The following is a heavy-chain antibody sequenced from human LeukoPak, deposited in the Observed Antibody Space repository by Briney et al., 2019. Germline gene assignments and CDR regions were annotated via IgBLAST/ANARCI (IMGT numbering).Heavy chain of an antibody. CDR1: GFSLRTRGRG. V-gene: IGHV2-70*01. CDR3: ARINSYYDSSGKEAFDI. J-gene: IGHJ3*02. D-gene: IGHD3-22*01. Sequence: SGPALLQPTRTRTLTCTFSGFSLRTRGRGVRWIRQPPGKALEWLSLIDWDDDKYYSTSLKTRLTISKDTSKNQVVLTMTNMDPVDTATYYCARINSYYDSSGKEAFDIWGQGTMVTVSS. CDR2: IDWDDDK.